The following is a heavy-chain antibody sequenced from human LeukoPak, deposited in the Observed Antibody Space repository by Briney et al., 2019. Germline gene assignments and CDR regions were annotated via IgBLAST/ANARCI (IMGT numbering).Heavy chain of an antibody. D-gene: IGHD6-13*01. J-gene: IGHJ2*01. V-gene: IGHV4-59*01. CDR3: ARTYGSSGLGYFDL. CDR2: LHYSGST. Sequence: SETLSLICTVSGGSISSCYWSWIRRPSGKGLEWIGYLHYSGSTNYNPSLKSRLTISVDTSKNQFSLKLSSVTAADTAVHYCARTYGSSGLGYFDLWGRGTLVTVSS. CDR1: GGSISSCY.